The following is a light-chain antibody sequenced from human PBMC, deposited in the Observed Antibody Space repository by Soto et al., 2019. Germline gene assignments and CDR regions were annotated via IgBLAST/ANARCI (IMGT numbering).Light chain of an antibody. CDR1: QAIDSW. J-gene: IGKJ1*01. CDR3: QQTLSFPPT. V-gene: IGKV1-12*01. Sequence: DIQMTQSPSSVSASVGDRFTITCRASQAIDSWLAWYQQKPGEAPKLLIFTGSLLHSGVPPRFSGSGSGTDFTLTISSLQPEDFATYYCQQTLSFPPTFGQGPRWIS. CDR2: TGS.